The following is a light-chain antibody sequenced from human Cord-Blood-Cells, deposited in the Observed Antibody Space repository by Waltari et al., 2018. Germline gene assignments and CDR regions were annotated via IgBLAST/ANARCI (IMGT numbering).Light chain of an antibody. CDR2: AAS. CDR1: QSISSY. J-gene: IGKJ4*01. Sequence: DIQMTQSPSSLSASVGDRVTITCRASQSISSYLNCYQQKPGKAPKLLIYAASSLQSGVPSRFSGSGSGTDFTLTISSLQPEDVATYYCQQSYSTPPAFGGGTKVEIK. V-gene: IGKV1-39*01. CDR3: QQSYSTPPA.